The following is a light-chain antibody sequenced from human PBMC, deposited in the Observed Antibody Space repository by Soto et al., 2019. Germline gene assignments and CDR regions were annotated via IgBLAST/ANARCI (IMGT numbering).Light chain of an antibody. J-gene: IGKJ1*01. Sequence: DIQMTQSPSTLSASVGDRVTITCRASQSISSWLAWYQQKPGKAPKLLIYDASSLESGVPSRFSGSGSGTEFTLTISSLQPDDFATYYCQQYNSYWTFCQGTKVDIX. CDR1: QSISSW. V-gene: IGKV1-5*01. CDR3: QQYNSYWT. CDR2: DAS.